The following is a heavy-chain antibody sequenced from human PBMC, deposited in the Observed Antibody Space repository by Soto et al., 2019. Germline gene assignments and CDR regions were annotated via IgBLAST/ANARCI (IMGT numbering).Heavy chain of an antibody. CDR3: AAGPRRDSYDPYYYYGMDV. CDR1: GYTFTSYD. J-gene: IGHJ6*02. D-gene: IGHD5-18*01. V-gene: IGHV1-8*01. CDR2: MNPNSGNT. Sequence: ASVKVSCQASGYTFTSYDINWVRQATGQGLEWMGWMNPNSGNTGYAQKFQGRVTMTRNTSISTAYVELSSLRSEDTAVYYCAAGPRRDSYDPYYYYGMDVWGQGTTVTVAS.